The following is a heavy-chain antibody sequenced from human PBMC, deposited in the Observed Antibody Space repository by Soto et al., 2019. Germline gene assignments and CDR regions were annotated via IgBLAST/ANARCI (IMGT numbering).Heavy chain of an antibody. J-gene: IGHJ4*02. D-gene: IGHD2-8*01. CDR3: AADARAWQQMVPCDY. CDR2: IAVGSGYT. Sequence: VASVKVSCKASGFTFTSSAFQWVRQARGQRLEWIGWIAVGSGYTNYAQRFQDRVTLTRDMSTATTYMELSRLTSEDTAIYYCAADARAWQQMVPCDYWGQGTRVAVSS. V-gene: IGHV1-58*01. CDR1: GFTFTSSA.